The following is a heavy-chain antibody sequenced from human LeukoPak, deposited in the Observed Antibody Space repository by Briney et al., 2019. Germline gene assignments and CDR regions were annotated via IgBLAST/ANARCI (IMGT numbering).Heavy chain of an antibody. CDR1: GGSTSSYY. J-gene: IGHJ4*02. Sequence: PSETLSPTCTVSGGSTSSYYWSWIRQPPGKGLEWIGYIYYSGSTNYNPSLKSRLTISIDTSKNQFSLKLSSVTAADTAVYYCARHSGAGTGFVYWGQGTLVTVSS. D-gene: IGHD6-19*01. V-gene: IGHV4-59*08. CDR3: ARHSGAGTGFVY. CDR2: IYYSGST.